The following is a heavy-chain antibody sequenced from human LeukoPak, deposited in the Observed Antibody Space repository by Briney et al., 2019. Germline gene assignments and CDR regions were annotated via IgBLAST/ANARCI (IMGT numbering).Heavy chain of an antibody. CDR2: IKQDGSEK. J-gene: IGHJ4*02. CDR3: ARGRFPYNWNDHLGDFDY. D-gene: IGHD1-1*01. V-gene: IGHV3-7*01. CDR1: GFTFSSYW. Sequence: PGGSLRLSCAASGFTFSSYWMSWVRRAPGKGLEWVANIKQDGSEKYYVDSVKGRFTISRDNAKNSLYLQMNSLRAEDTAVYYCARGRFPYNWNDHLGDFDYWGQGTLVTVSS.